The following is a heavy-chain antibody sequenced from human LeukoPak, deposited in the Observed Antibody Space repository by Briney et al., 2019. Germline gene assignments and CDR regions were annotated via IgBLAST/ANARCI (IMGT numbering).Heavy chain of an antibody. CDR1: GYTFTSYD. J-gene: IGHJ4*02. V-gene: IGHV1-2*02. Sequence: GASVKVSCKASGYTFTSYDINWVRQATGQGLEWMGWINPNSGGTNYAQKFQGRVTMTRDTSISTAYMELSRLRSDDTAVYYCARTLSYYYGSGSYYVWGQGTLVTVSS. D-gene: IGHD3-10*01. CDR3: ARTLSYYYGSGSYYV. CDR2: INPNSGGT.